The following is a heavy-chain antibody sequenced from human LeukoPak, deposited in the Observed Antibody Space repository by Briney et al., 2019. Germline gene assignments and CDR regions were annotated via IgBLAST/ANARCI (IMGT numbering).Heavy chain of an antibody. CDR3: ARAASVYDSSGYYAFDI. V-gene: IGHV4-39*07. CDR2: IYYSGST. J-gene: IGHJ3*02. CDR1: GGSISSSSYY. D-gene: IGHD3-22*01. Sequence: SETLSLTCTVSGGSISSSSYYWGWIRQPPGKGLEWIGNIYYSGSTYYNPSLKSRVTISLDTSKNQFSLKLNSVTAADTAVYYCARAASVYDSSGYYAFDIWGQGTMVTVSS.